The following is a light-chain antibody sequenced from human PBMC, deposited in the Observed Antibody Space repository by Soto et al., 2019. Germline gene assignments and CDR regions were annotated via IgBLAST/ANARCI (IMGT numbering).Light chain of an antibody. Sequence: DIQLTQSPSSLSASVGDSVTISCQANQDIRNYLNWYQQKPGKAPKLLIYDASNLEKGVPSRFRGSGSGTVFPFTISSVQPEDLSTYCCQQHDTFLTFGGGTKV. CDR1: QDIRNY. J-gene: IGKJ4*01. CDR3: QQHDTFLT. V-gene: IGKV1-33*01. CDR2: DAS.